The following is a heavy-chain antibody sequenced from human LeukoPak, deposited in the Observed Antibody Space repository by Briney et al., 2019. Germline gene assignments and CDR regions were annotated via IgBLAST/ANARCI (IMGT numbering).Heavy chain of an antibody. D-gene: IGHD3-9*01. CDR1: GDSVSSQTAT. J-gene: IGHJ4*02. Sequence: SQTLSLTRDISGDSVSSQTATWNWIRQSPSRGLEWLGRTYFRSKWYYDYAMSVKGQISISPDTSKNHFSLHLDSVTPEDTAVYYYARDHWYDILSFDYWGQGTLVTVSS. V-gene: IGHV6-1*01. CDR3: ARDHWYDILSFDY. CDR2: TYFRSKWYY.